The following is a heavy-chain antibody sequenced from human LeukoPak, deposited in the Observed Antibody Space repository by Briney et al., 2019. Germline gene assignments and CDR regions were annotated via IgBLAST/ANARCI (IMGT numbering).Heavy chain of an antibody. CDR2: ISSSSSTI. D-gene: IGHD3-22*01. V-gene: IGHV3-48*01. J-gene: IGHJ4*02. CDR1: GFTFSSYS. Sequence: GGSLRLSCAASGFTFSSYSMNWVRQAPGKGLEWVSYISSSSSTIYYADSVKGRSTISRDNAKNSLYLQMNSLRAEDTAVYYCARVPGYYDSSGLFDYWGQGTLVTVSS. CDR3: ARVPGYYDSSGLFDY.